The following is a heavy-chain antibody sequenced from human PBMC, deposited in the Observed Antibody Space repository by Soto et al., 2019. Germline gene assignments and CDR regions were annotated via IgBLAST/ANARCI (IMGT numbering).Heavy chain of an antibody. Sequence: SVKLSCKASGGSFSSYAISWVRQAPEQGLEWMGGIIPIFGTANYAQKFQGRVTITADESTSTAYMGLSSLRSEDTAVYYCASDDIVLVPAGLYYYYGMDVWGQGTTVTVSS. CDR1: GGSFSSYA. CDR2: IIPIFGTA. CDR3: ASDDIVLVPAGLYYYYGMDV. J-gene: IGHJ6*02. V-gene: IGHV1-69*13. D-gene: IGHD2-2*01.